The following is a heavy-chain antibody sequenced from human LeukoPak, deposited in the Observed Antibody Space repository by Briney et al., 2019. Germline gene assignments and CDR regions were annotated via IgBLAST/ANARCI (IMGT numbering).Heavy chain of an antibody. CDR3: ARASRHCSGGSCYSFDY. J-gene: IGHJ4*02. CDR1: GGSISSYY. Sequence: SETLSLTCTVSGGSISSYYWSWIRQPAGKGLEGIGRIYTSGSTNYNPSLKSRVTMSVDTSKNQFSLKLSSVTAADTAVYYCARASRHCSGGSCYSFDYWGQGTLVTVSS. CDR2: IYTSGST. V-gene: IGHV4-4*07. D-gene: IGHD2-15*01.